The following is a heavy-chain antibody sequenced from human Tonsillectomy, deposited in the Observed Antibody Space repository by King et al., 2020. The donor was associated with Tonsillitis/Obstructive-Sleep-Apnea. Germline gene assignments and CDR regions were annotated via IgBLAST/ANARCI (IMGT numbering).Heavy chain of an antibody. Sequence: VQLVQSGGGLVQPGGSLRLSCAASGFTFNSDWMTWVRQAPGKGREWVANIKEEGSEKNYVDSVKGRFTISRDNTKNSLYLQMNTLRAEDTAVYNCVRDRSPVRQTTWYDAFDIWGQGTMVTVSS. V-gene: IGHV3-7*01. CDR2: IKEEGSEK. CDR3: VRDRSPVRQTTWYDAFDI. CDR1: GFTFNSDW. J-gene: IGHJ3*02. D-gene: IGHD6-13*01.